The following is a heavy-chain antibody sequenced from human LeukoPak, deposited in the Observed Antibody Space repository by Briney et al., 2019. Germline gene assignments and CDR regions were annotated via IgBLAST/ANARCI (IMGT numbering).Heavy chain of an antibody. J-gene: IGHJ4*02. CDR2: IYTSGST. Sequence: PSETLSLTCTVSGGSISSSSYYWSWIRQPAGKGLEWIGRIYTSGSTNYNPSLKSRVTISVDTSKNQFSLKLSSVTAADTAVYYCARISVPGYSSSWFDYWGQGTLVTVSS. CDR1: GGSISSSSYY. V-gene: IGHV4-61*02. CDR3: ARISVPGYSSSWFDY. D-gene: IGHD6-13*01.